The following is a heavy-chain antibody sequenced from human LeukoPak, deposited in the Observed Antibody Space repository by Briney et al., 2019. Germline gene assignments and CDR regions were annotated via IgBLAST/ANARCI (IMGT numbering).Heavy chain of an antibody. CDR2: ISGTINQI. CDR1: GFTFSAHN. J-gene: IGHJ4*02. CDR3: AKDDHYDILTGYQNYFDY. Sequence: GGSLRLSCAASGFTFSAHNMNWVRQAPGKGLEWVGSISGTINQIDYADSVKGRFSISRDNAKNSLYLQMNSLRAEDTALYYCAKDDHYDILTGYQNYFDYWGQGTLVTVSS. V-gene: IGHV3-21*04. D-gene: IGHD3-9*01.